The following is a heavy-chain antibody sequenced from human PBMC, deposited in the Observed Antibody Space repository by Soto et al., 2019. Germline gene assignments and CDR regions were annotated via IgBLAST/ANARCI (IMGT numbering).Heavy chain of an antibody. J-gene: IGHJ5*02. V-gene: IGHV1-2*04. CDR2: INPNSGGT. CDR3: ARGGYYGSGSYYIPNWFDP. D-gene: IGHD3-10*01. CDR1: GYTFTGYY. Sequence: QVQLVQSGAEVKKPGASVKVSCKASGYTFTGYYMHWVRQAPGQGLEWMGWINPNSGGTNYAQKSQGWVTMTRDTSISTAYMELSRLRSDDTAVYYCARGGYYGSGSYYIPNWFDPWGQGTLVTVSS.